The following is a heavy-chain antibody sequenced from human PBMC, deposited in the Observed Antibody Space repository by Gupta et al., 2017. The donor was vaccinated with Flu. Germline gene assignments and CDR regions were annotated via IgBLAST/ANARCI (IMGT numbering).Heavy chain of an antibody. D-gene: IGHD2-15*01. CDR3: ARGEDSVSASVRYDY. V-gene: IGHV3-72*01. CDR1: GFNFSDHY. Sequence: EVQLVESGGGLVQPGGSLRLSCAVSGFNFSDHYMDWVRQAPGKGLEWVGRIRHKASGYTTEYAAPVKGRFTIPRDESKNSLYLQMNSLITEDTAEYYCARGEDSVSASVRYDYWGQGALVTVSS. J-gene: IGHJ4*02. CDR2: IRHKASGYTT.